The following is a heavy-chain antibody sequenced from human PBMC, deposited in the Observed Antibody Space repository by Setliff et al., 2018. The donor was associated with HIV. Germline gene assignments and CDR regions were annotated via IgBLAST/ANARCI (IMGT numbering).Heavy chain of an antibody. V-gene: IGHV1-8*03. J-gene: IGHJ2*01. CDR3: ARVGMGTVTTHGYWYFDL. CDR2: MNPNSGNT. D-gene: IGHD4-17*01. CDR1: GYTFSRYD. Sequence: GASEKVSCKASGYTFSRYDINWVRQATGQGLEWMGWMNPNSGNTGYAQRFQGRVTITRNTSISTAYMELSSLRSDDTAVYYCARVGMGTVTTHGYWYFDLWGRGTLVT.